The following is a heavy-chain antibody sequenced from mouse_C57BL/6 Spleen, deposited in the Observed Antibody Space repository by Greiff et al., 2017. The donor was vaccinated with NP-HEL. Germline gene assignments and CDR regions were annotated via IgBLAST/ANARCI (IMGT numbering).Heavy chain of an antibody. Sequence: VQLKQSGPVLVKPGASVKMSCKASGYTFTDYYMNWVKQSHGKSLEWIGVINPYNGGTSYNQKFKGKATLTVDKSSSTAYMELNSLTSEDSAVYYCARYGNYGVYWGQGTTLTVSS. CDR2: INPYNGGT. J-gene: IGHJ2*01. D-gene: IGHD2-1*01. CDR1: GYTFTDYY. CDR3: ARYGNYGVY. V-gene: IGHV1-19*01.